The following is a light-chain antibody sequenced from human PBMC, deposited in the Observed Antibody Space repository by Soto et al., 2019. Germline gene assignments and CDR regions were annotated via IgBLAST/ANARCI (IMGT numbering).Light chain of an antibody. J-gene: IGKJ4*01. CDR2: GAS. CDR1: QSVNNN. Sequence: ETLMTQSPSTLSVYTGERATLSCRASQSVNNNLAWYQQKLGQAPRVLIYGASTRATGIPARFSGSGSGTDFTLTISRLEPEDFAVYYCQQYGYSATFGGGTKVDI. CDR3: QQYGYSAT. V-gene: IGKV3D-15*01.